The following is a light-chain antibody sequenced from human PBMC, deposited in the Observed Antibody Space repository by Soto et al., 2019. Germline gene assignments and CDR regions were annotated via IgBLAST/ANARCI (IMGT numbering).Light chain of an antibody. CDR1: NSNIGAGYD. V-gene: IGLV1-40*01. CDR3: HSFDSRLIGLL. J-gene: IGLJ2*01. CDR2: GNI. Sequence: QSALTQPPSVTGASGQRVTISCTGSNSNIGAGYDVHWYRQFPGTAPKLLIYGNINRPSGVPDRFSGSKSGTSASLAITGLHAEHEAHYYCHSFDSRLIGLLFGGGTKLTVL.